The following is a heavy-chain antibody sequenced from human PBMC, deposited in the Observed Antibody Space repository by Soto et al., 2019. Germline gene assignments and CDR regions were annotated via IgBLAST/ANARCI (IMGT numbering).Heavy chain of an antibody. D-gene: IGHD2-21*01. V-gene: IGHV3-33*01. Sequence: PGGSLRLSCAASGFTFSSYGMHWVRQAPGKGLEWVAVIWYDGSNKYYADSVKGRFTISRDNSKNTLYLQMNSLRAEDTAVYYCAREWRARDCGGDLFGFRTCGMDVWGQGTTVTVSS. CDR2: IWYDGSNK. CDR3: AREWRARDCGGDLFGFRTCGMDV. CDR1: GFTFSSYG. J-gene: IGHJ6*02.